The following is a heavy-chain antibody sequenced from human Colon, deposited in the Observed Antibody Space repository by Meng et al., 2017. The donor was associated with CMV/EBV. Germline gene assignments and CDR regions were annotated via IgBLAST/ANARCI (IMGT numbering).Heavy chain of an antibody. J-gene: IGHJ5*02. Sequence: QVQLVQSGAEVEKPGASVKVPCTASGYTFSGYYMHWVRQAPGQGLEWMGWINPNCGGTNYAQKFQGRVTMTRDTSISTAYMELSRLRSDDTAVYYCARAPYNWNDEGWFDPWGQGTLVTVSS. CDR3: ARAPYNWNDEGWFDP. CDR2: INPNCGGT. CDR1: GYTFSGYY. D-gene: IGHD1-20*01. V-gene: IGHV1-2*02.